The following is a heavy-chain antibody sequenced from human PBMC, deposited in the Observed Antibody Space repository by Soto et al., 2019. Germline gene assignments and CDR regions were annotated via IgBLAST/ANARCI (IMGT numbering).Heavy chain of an antibody. CDR3: TTGGVYCSSTSCYHYFDY. Sequence: GGSLRLSCAASGFTFSNAWMSWVRQAPGKGLEWVGRIKSKTDGGTTDYAAPVKGRFTISRDDSKNPLYLQMNSLKTEDTAVYYCTTGGVYCSSTSCYHYFDYWGQGTLVTVSS. CDR2: IKSKTDGGTT. J-gene: IGHJ4*02. D-gene: IGHD2-2*01. CDR1: GFTFSNAW. V-gene: IGHV3-15*01.